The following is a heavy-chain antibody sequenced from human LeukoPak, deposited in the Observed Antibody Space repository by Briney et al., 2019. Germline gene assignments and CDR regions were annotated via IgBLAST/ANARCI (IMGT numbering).Heavy chain of an antibody. V-gene: IGHV7-4-1*02. D-gene: IGHD2/OR15-2a*01. CDR2: INTNTGNP. CDR1: GYTFTSYA. CDR3: AGGPNIYYFDY. J-gene: IGHJ4*02. Sequence: ASVKVSCKASGYTFTSYALNWVRQAPGQGLEWMGWINTNTGNPTYAQGFTGRFVFSLDTSVSTAYLQISSLKAEDTAVYYCAGGPNIYYFDYWGQGTLVTVSS.